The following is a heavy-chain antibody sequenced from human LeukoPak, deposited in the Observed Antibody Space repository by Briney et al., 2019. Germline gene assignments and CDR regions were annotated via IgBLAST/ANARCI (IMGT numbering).Heavy chain of an antibody. Sequence: ASVTVSCTASGYTFTSYGISWVRQAPGQGLEWMGWISAYNGNTNYAQKLQGRVTMTTDTSTSTAYMELRSLRPDDTAVYYCARIPSIVVVTATPPDYWGQGTLVTVSS. V-gene: IGHV1-18*01. J-gene: IGHJ4*02. CDR3: ARIPSIVVVTATPPDY. D-gene: IGHD2-21*02. CDR1: GYTFTSYG. CDR2: ISAYNGNT.